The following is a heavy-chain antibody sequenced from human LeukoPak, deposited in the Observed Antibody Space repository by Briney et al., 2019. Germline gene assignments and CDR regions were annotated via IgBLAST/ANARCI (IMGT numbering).Heavy chain of an antibody. CDR2: ISAYNGNR. Sequence: ASVKVSCKASGYTFTSYGISWVRQAPGQGLEGMGWISAYNGNRKYAQKLQGRVTMTTDTSTSTAYLELRSLRSDDTAVYYCARDRSRNDVILGYWGQGTLVTVSS. CDR3: ARDRSRNDVILGY. CDR1: GYTFTSYG. D-gene: IGHD1-1*01. J-gene: IGHJ4*02. V-gene: IGHV1-18*01.